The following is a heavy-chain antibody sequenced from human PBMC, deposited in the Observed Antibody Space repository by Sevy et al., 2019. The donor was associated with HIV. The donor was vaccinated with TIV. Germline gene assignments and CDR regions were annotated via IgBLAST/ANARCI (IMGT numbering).Heavy chain of an antibody. CDR2: INPNSGGT. CDR1: GYTFTGYY. D-gene: IGHD2-2*02. Sequence: ASVKVSCKASGYTFTGYYMHWVRQAPGQGLEWMGWINPNSGGTNYAQKFQGRVTMTRDTSISTAYMELSRLRSDDTAVYYCARDRLGSSTSCYSCYDGMDVWGQGTTVTVSS. V-gene: IGHV1-2*02. J-gene: IGHJ6*02. CDR3: ARDRLGSSTSCYSCYDGMDV.